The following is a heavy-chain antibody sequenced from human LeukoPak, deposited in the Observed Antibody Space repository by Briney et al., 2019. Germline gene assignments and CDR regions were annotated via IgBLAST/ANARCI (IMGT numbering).Heavy chain of an antibody. CDR2: TYTSGST. Sequence: ASETLSLTCTVSGGSISSYYWSWIRQPAGKGLEWIGRTYTSGSTNYNPSLKSRVTMSVDTSKNQFSLKLSSVTAADTAVYYCARGGSYHNPNHFDYWGQGTLVTVSS. D-gene: IGHD1-26*01. J-gene: IGHJ4*02. CDR3: ARGGSYHNPNHFDY. CDR1: GGSISSYY. V-gene: IGHV4-4*07.